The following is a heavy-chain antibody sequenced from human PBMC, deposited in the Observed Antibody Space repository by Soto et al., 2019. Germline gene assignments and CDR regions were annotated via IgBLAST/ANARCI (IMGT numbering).Heavy chain of an antibody. V-gene: IGHV3-23*01. CDR1: GFTFSSYA. D-gene: IGHD3-3*01. CDR2: IRSSGNRT. CDR3: AKFGSGSDAFDI. J-gene: IGHJ3*02. Sequence: GGSLRLSCAASGFTFSSYAMNWVRQAPGKGLEWVSGIRSSGNRTDYADSAKGRFTISRDNSKDTLYLQMNSLRAEDTAMYDCAKFGSGSDAFDIWGQGGMVT.